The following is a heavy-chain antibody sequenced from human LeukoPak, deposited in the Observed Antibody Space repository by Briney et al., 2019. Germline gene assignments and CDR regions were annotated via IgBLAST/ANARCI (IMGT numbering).Heavy chain of an antibody. D-gene: IGHD4-11*01. V-gene: IGHV1-46*01. J-gene: IGHJ5*02. CDR2: INPSGGST. CDR3: ARDTRDDSNYVNWFDP. CDR1: GYTFTSYY. Sequence: ASVKVSCKASGYTFTSYYMHWVRQAPGQGLEWMGIINPSGGSTSYAQKFQGRVTMTRDTSTSTVYMELSSLRSEDTAVYYCARDTRDDSNYVNWFDPWGQGTLVTVSS.